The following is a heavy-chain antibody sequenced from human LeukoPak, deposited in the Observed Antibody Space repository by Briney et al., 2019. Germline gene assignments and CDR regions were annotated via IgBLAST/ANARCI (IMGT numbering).Heavy chain of an antibody. CDR2: ISGSGGST. D-gene: IGHD3-10*01. CDR3: AKSESGSYSGDFDY. Sequence: GGSLRLSCAASGFTFSSHAISWVRQAPGKGLEWVSAISGSGGSTYYADSVKGRFTISRDNSKNTLYLQMNSLRAEDTAVYYCAKSESGSYSGDFDYWGQGTLVTVSS. V-gene: IGHV3-23*01. CDR1: GFTFSSHA. J-gene: IGHJ4*02.